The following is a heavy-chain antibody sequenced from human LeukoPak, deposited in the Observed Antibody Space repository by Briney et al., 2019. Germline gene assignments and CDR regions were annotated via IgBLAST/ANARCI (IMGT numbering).Heavy chain of an antibody. D-gene: IGHD4-17*01. CDR3: TTGFPNYGDYRGYFQH. CDR1: GFTFTNAW. Sequence: GGSLRLSCAASGFTFTNAWMSWVRQAPGEGVEWVGRIKSKADGRTTDCAAPVKSRFTISGDDSKNTLYLQMSNMKTENTAVYYCTTGFPNYGDYRGYFQHWGQGTLVTVAS. V-gene: IGHV3-15*01. CDR2: IKSKADGRTT. J-gene: IGHJ1*01.